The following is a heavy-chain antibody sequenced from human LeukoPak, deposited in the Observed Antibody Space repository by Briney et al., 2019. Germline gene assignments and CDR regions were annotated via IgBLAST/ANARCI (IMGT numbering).Heavy chain of an antibody. D-gene: IGHD5/OR15-5a*01. CDR3: ARDRVSYYYMDV. CDR1: GGSISSSSYY. Sequence: SETLSLTCTVSGGSISSSSYYWGWIRQPPGKGLEWIGSIYYSGSTYYNPSLKSRVTISVDTSKNQFSLQLSSVTAADTAVYYCARDRVSYYYMDVWGKGTTVTVSS. CDR2: IYYSGST. V-gene: IGHV4-39*07. J-gene: IGHJ6*03.